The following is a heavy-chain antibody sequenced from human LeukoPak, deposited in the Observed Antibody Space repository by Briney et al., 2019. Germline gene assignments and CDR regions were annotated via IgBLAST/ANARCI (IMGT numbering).Heavy chain of an antibody. Sequence: ASVKVSRKASGYTFTSYYMHWVRQAPGQGLEWMGIINPSGGSTSYAQKFQGRVTMTRDTSTSTLYMELSSLSSEDTAVCYCARADTAMGKANDFWGQGTLVTVSS. D-gene: IGHD5-18*01. V-gene: IGHV1-46*01. CDR2: INPSGGST. CDR1: GYTFTSYY. CDR3: ARADTAMGKANDF. J-gene: IGHJ4*02.